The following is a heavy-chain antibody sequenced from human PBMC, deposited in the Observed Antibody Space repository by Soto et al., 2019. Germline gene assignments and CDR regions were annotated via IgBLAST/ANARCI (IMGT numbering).Heavy chain of an antibody. CDR2: IWYDGSNK. D-gene: IGHD4-17*01. Sequence: QVQLVESGGGVVQPGRSLRLSCAASGFTFSSYGMHWVRQAPGKGLEWVAVIWYDGSNKYYADSVKGRFTISRDNSKNTLYLQMNSLRAEDTAVYYCARDGDVTRLVRPYVGFDYWGQGTLVTVSS. CDR3: ARDGDVTRLVRPYVGFDY. J-gene: IGHJ4*02. V-gene: IGHV3-33*01. CDR1: GFTFSSYG.